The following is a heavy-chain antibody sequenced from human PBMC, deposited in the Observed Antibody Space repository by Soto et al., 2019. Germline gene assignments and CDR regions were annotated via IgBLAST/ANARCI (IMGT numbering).Heavy chain of an antibody. CDR3: ARDLGVALATLTLDL. CDR1: GFSVSSSY. D-gene: IGHD2-21*01. J-gene: IGHJ4*02. V-gene: IGHV3-66*01. Sequence: SCIASGFSVSSSYMSWVRQGPGKGLEWVSIIYSGGTTYYADSVKGRFTISRDDAKNSLFLHMNSLRAEDTGVYYCARDLGVALATLTLDLWGQGTLVTVSS. CDR2: IYSGGTT.